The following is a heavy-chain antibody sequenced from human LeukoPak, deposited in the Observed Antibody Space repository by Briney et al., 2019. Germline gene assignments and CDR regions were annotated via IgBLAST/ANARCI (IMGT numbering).Heavy chain of an antibody. Sequence: ASVKVSCKASGYTFTGYYMHWVRQAPGQGLEWMGWINPNSGGTNYAQKFQGRVTMTRDTSISTAYMELSRLRSDDTAVYYCARVRFTMVRGAPDYWVQGTLVTVSS. J-gene: IGHJ4*02. CDR2: INPNSGGT. CDR3: ARVRFTMVRGAPDY. D-gene: IGHD3-10*01. CDR1: GYTFTGYY. V-gene: IGHV1-2*02.